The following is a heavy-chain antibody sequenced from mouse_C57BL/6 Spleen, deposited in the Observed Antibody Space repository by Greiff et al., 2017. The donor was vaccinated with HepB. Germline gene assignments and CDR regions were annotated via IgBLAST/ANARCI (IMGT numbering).Heavy chain of an antibody. CDR1: GFTFSSYT. Sequence: EVHLVESGGGLVKPGGSLKLSCAASGFTFSSYTMSWVRQTPEKRLEWVATISGGGGNTYYPDSVKGRFTISRDNAKNTLYLQMSSLRSEDTALYYCARQRTYAMDYWGQGTTLTVSS. V-gene: IGHV5-9*01. CDR2: ISGGGGNT. CDR3: ARQRTYAMDY. D-gene: IGHD6-5*01. J-gene: IGHJ2*01.